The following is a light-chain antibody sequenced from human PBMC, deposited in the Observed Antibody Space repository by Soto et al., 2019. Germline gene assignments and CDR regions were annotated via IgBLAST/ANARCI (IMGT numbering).Light chain of an antibody. J-gene: IGLJ1*01. V-gene: IGLV1-44*01. CDR3: AAWDGSLNGYV. Sequence: QSVLTQPPSASGTPGQRVTISCSGSSSNIGSNTVNWYQQLPGTAPKLLIYSNDQRPSGVPDRFSGSKSGTSDSLAISGLQSEDEADYYCAAWDGSLNGYVFGTGTKLTVL. CDR1: SSNIGSNT. CDR2: SND.